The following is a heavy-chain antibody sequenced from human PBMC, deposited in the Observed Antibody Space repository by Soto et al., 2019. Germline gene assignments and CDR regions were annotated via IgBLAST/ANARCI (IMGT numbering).Heavy chain of an antibody. CDR1: GYTFTSYY. J-gene: IGHJ4*02. Sequence: QVQLVQSGAEVKKPGASVKVSCKASGYTFTSYYMHWVRQAPGQGLEWMGIINPSGGSTSYAQKCRGRVSMTRDTFTSTVYMELSSLRSEETAVYYCALGYCSGGSCPGDFDYWGQGTLVTVST. CDR3: ALGYCSGGSCPGDFDY. V-gene: IGHV1-46*01. D-gene: IGHD2-15*01. CDR2: INPSGGST.